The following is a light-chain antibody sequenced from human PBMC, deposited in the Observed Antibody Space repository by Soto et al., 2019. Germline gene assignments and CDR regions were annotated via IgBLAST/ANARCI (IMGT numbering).Light chain of an antibody. J-gene: IGLJ1*01. CDR2: DNN. Sequence: QSVLTQPPSVSAAPGQKVTISCSGSSSNIGNNYVSWYQQLPGTAPKLLIHDNNKRPSGIPDRFSASKSGTSATLGITGLQTGDEADYYCGTWDSSLSAYVFGTGTKLTVL. CDR1: SSNIGNNY. CDR3: GTWDSSLSAYV. V-gene: IGLV1-51*01.